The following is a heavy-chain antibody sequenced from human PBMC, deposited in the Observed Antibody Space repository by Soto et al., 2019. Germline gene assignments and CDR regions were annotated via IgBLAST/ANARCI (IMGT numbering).Heavy chain of an antibody. CDR1: GYTFTSYG. CDR3: ARGYSGYEVVYWFDP. Sequence: GASVKVSCKASGYTFTSYGISWVRQAPGQGLEWMGWISAYNGNTNYAQKLQGRVTMTTDTSTSTAYMELRSLRSDDTAVYYCARGYSGYEVVYWFDPWGQGTLVTVSS. J-gene: IGHJ5*02. D-gene: IGHD5-12*01. CDR2: ISAYNGNT. V-gene: IGHV1-18*01.